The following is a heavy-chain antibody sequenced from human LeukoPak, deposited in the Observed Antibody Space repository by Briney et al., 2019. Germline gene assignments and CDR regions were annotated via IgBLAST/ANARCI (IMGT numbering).Heavy chain of an antibody. J-gene: IGHJ4*02. CDR2: IKEDGSEK. CDR1: GFTFSSYW. D-gene: IGHD2/OR15-2a*01. V-gene: IGHV3-7*05. Sequence: PGGSLRLSCAASGFTFSSYWMSWVLQAPGKGLEWVANIKEDGSEKNYVDSVKGRFTISRDNAKNSLYLQMNSLRAEDTAVYYCARGGGRHVEYWGQGNLVTVSS. CDR3: ARGGGRHVEY.